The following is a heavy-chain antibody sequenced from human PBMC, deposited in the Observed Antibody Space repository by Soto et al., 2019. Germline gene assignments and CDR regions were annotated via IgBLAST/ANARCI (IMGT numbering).Heavy chain of an antibody. CDR3: ARDRGGTARTYYYYYYGMDV. CDR2: IYYSGST. CDR1: GGSVISGSYY. D-gene: IGHD5-18*01. J-gene: IGHJ6*02. Sequence: SETLSLTCTVSGGSVISGSYYWSWIRQPPGKGLEWIGYIYYSGSTNYNPSLKSRVTISVDTSKNQFSLKLSSVTAADTAVYYCARDRGGTARTYYYYYYGMDVWGQGTTVTV. V-gene: IGHV4-61*01.